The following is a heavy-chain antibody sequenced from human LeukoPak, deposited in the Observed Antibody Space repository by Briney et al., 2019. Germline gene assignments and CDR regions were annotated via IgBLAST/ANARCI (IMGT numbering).Heavy chain of an antibody. CDR2: IYYSGST. Sequence: SETLSLTCTVSGGSISSGGYYWSWIRQHPGKGLEWIGYIYYSGSTYYNPSLKSRLTISVDTSKNQFSLKLSSVTAADTAVYYCARAGHLYDILTGYSGMDVWGQGTTVTVSS. CDR1: GGSISSGGYY. V-gene: IGHV4-31*03. D-gene: IGHD3-9*01. CDR3: ARAGHLYDILTGYSGMDV. J-gene: IGHJ6*02.